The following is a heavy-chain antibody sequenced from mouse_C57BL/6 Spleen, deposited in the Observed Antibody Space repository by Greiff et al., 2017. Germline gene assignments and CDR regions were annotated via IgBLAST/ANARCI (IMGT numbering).Heavy chain of an antibody. J-gene: IGHJ4*01. V-gene: IGHV5-17*01. CDR3: ARPPIATGVDYYAMDY. CDR1: GFTFSDYG. CDR2: ISSGSSTI. Sequence: EVKLMESGGGLVKPGGSLKLSCAASGFTFSDYGMHWVRQAPEKGLEWVAYISSGSSTIYYADTVKGRFTISRDNAKNTLFLQMTSLRSEDTAMYYCARPPIATGVDYYAMDYWGQGTSVTVSS. D-gene: IGHD1-1*01.